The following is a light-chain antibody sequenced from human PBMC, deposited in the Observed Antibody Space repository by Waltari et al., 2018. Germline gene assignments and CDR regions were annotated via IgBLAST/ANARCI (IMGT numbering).Light chain of an antibody. Sequence: EIVLTQSPATLSLSPGERATLSCRASQSVSSDLAWYQQKPGQAPRVLIYDASNRATGIPARFRGSGSGTDVTLTISSLEPEDCAVYYCQHLSNWITCGQGTRLEIK. V-gene: IGKV3-11*01. CDR1: QSVSSD. CDR3: QHLSNWIT. CDR2: DAS. J-gene: IGKJ5*01.